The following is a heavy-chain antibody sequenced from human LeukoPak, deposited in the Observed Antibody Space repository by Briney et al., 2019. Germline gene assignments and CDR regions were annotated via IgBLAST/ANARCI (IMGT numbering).Heavy chain of an antibody. Sequence: GGSLRLSCAASGFTFSSYGMHWVRQAPGKGLEWVAVIWYDGSNKYYADSVKGRFTISRDNSKNTLYLQMNSLRAEDTAVYYCARDTNYDFWSGYSYYFDYWGQGTLVTVSS. CDR3: ARDTNYDFWSGYSYYFDY. D-gene: IGHD3-3*01. J-gene: IGHJ4*02. CDR1: GFTFSSYG. V-gene: IGHV3-33*01. CDR2: IWYDGSNK.